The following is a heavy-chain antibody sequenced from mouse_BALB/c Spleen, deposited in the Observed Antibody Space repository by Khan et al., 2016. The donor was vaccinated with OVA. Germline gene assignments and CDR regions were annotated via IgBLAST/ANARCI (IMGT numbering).Heavy chain of an antibody. CDR2: ISYSGST. J-gene: IGHJ2*01. CDR1: GYSITSGYG. Sequence: EVQLQESGPGLVKPSQSLSLTCTVTGYSITSGYGWNWIRQFPGNKLEWMGYISYSGSTNYNPSLKSRISITRATSRNQFFLQLNSVTTEDTATYYCARTARIKYWGQGTTLTVSS. V-gene: IGHV3-2*02. D-gene: IGHD1-2*01. CDR3: ARTARIKY.